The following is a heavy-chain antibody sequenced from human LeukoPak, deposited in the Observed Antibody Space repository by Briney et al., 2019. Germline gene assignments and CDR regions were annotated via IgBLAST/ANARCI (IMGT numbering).Heavy chain of an antibody. CDR1: GGSISSYY. J-gene: IGHJ6*02. V-gene: IGHV4-59*01. CDR3: AGESAISRIFGVVVRIYGMDV. D-gene: IGHD3-3*01. CDR2: IEYSGST. Sequence: SETLSLTCIVSGGSISSYYWSWIRQPPGKGLEWIGFIEYSGSTVYNPSLKSRVPISVDTSKNQFSLKLTSVTAADTAVYYCAGESAISRIFGVVVRIYGMDVWGQGTTVTVSS.